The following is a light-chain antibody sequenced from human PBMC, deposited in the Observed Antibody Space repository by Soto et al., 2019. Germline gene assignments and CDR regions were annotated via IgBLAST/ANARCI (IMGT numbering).Light chain of an antibody. CDR1: QSVASD. Sequence: EIVMTQSPVTLSVSPGERVTLSCRARQSVASDLAWYQQKPGQAPRLLIYGVYTRASGVTARFSGSGSGAAFALTISSLQTDDFAIYYCQQYNDWPRSTFGGGTRVEIK. J-gene: IGKJ4*01. CDR2: GVY. CDR3: QQYNDWPRST. V-gene: IGKV3-15*01.